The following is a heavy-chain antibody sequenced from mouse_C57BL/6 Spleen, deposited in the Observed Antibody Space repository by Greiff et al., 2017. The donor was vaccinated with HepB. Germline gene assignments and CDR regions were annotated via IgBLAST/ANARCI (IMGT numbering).Heavy chain of an antibody. CDR3: ARGELWSLTGLFDY. J-gene: IGHJ2*01. Sequence: QVQLQQSGAELVKPGASVKISCKASGYAFSSYWMNWVKQRPGKGLEWIGQIYPGDGDTNYNGKFKGKATLTADKSSSTAYMQLSSLTSEDSAVYFCARGELWSLTGLFDYWGQGTTLTVSS. CDR1: GYAFSSYW. D-gene: IGHD4-1*01. CDR2: IYPGDGDT. V-gene: IGHV1-80*01.